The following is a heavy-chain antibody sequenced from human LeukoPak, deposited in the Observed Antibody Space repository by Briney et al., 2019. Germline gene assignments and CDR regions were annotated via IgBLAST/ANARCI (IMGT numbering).Heavy chain of an antibody. Sequence: PGRSLRLSCAASGFTFSSYAMSWVRQAPGKGLEWVSAISGSGSSSYYADSVKGRFTISRDNSKNTLYLQMNSLRAEDTAVYYCAKSGSGYYNRWFDPWGQGTLVTVSS. J-gene: IGHJ5*02. CDR3: AKSGSGYYNRWFDP. CDR2: ISGSGSSS. D-gene: IGHD3-9*01. CDR1: GFTFSSYA. V-gene: IGHV3-23*01.